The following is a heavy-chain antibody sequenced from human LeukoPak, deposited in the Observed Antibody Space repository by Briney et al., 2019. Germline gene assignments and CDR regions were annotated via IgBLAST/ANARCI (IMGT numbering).Heavy chain of an antibody. CDR3: VRDDWGPGDN. J-gene: IGHJ4*02. Sequence: GGSLRLSCAASGFTFSRHWMSWVRQAAGKGLEWGANIKEDGSVKYYVDSVKGRFTISRDNANNLLYLQMNSLRGEDTAVYYCVRDDWGPGDNWGQGTLVTVSS. CDR1: GFTFSRHW. CDR2: IKEDGSVK. V-gene: IGHV3-7*01. D-gene: IGHD2-21*01.